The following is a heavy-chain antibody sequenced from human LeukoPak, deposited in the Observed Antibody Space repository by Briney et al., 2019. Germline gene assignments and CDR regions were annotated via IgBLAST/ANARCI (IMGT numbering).Heavy chain of an antibody. CDR2: IYTSGST. CDR3: ARDSPRTSLAGFDY. Sequence: PSETLSLTCTVSGGSISSGSYYWSWVRQPAGKGLEWIGRIYTSGSTNYNPSLKSRVTISVDTSKNQFSLKLSSVTAADTAVYYCARDSPRTSLAGFDYWGQGTLVTVSS. J-gene: IGHJ4*02. V-gene: IGHV4-61*02. CDR1: GGSISSGSYY.